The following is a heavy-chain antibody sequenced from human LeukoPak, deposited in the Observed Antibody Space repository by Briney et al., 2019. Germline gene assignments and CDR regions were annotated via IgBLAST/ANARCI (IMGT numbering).Heavy chain of an antibody. CDR3: ARGAAGYSYG. Sequence: SETLSLTGTVSGGSISSYYWSWIRQPPGKGLEWIGHIYYSGSTNYNPSLKSRLTISIDTSKNQFSLRLSSVTAADTAVYYCARGAAGYSYGWGQGTLVTVSS. CDR1: GGSISSYY. D-gene: IGHD5-18*01. V-gene: IGHV4-59*01. J-gene: IGHJ4*02. CDR2: IYYSGST.